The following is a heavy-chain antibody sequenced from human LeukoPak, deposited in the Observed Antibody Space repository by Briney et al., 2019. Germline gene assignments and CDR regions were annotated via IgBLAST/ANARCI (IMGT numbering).Heavy chain of an antibody. V-gene: IGHV3-21*01. J-gene: IGHJ4*02. CDR2: ISSSSSYI. CDR3: ASQRTLYGGNSGDY. CDR1: GFIFSSYS. D-gene: IGHD4-23*01. Sequence: GGSLRLSCAASGFIFSSYSMNWVRQAPGKGLEWVSSISSSSSYIYSADSVKGRFTISRDNAKNSLYLQMNSLRAEDTAVYYCASQRTLYGGNSGDYWGQGTLVTVSS.